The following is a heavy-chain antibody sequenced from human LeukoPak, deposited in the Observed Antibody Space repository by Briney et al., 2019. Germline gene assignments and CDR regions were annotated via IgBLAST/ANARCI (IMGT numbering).Heavy chain of an antibody. CDR2: IYYSGST. CDR3: ARDERSSGWYDFDY. CDR1: GGSISSYY. J-gene: IGHJ4*02. V-gene: IGHV4-59*12. D-gene: IGHD6-19*01. Sequence: KPSETLSLTCTVSGGSISSYYWSWIRQPPGKGLEWIGYIYYSGSTNYNPSLKSRVTISVDTSKNQFSLKLSSVTAADTAVYYCARDERSSGWYDFDYWGQGTLVTVSS.